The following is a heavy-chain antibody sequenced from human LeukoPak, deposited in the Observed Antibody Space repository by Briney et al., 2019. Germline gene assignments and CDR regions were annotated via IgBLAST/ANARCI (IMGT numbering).Heavy chain of an antibody. CDR3: ARHGPFYGTAFYFDY. Sequence: SQTLSLTCTVSGGSISSGSYYWSWIRQPAGKGLEWIGRIYTSGSTNYNPSLKSRVTISVDTSKNQFSLKLSSVTAADTAFYYCARHGPFYGTAFYFDYWGQGTLVTVSS. V-gene: IGHV4-61*02. D-gene: IGHD4-17*01. CDR2: IYTSGST. J-gene: IGHJ4*02. CDR1: GGSISSGSYY.